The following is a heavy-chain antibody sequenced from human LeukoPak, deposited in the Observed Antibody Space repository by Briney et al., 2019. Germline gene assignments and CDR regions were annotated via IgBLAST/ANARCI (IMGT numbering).Heavy chain of an antibody. J-gene: IGHJ4*02. V-gene: IGHV3-13*01. CDR1: GCALIGEG. CDR2: IGIRGDT. CDR3: ARGGIQVSGIDEFDY. D-gene: IGHD6-19*01. Sequence: GRCPRLACAKYGCALIGEGVQWVGDVVALSLKWVSAIGIRGDTHYSGSVKGRFTISRENAEGSLYLQMNSLRAEDTAVYYCARGGIQVSGIDEFDYWGQGTLDTVSS.